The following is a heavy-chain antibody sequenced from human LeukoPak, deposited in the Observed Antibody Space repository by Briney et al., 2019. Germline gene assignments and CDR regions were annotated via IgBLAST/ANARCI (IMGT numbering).Heavy chain of an antibody. J-gene: IGHJ4*02. Sequence: GGSLRLSCAAPGFTFSSYSMNWVRQAPGKGLEWVSSISSSSSYIYYADSVKGRFTISRDNAKNSLYLQMNSLRAEDTAVYYCARPRSGASSFDYWGQGTLVTVSS. CDR2: ISSSSSYI. D-gene: IGHD1-26*01. CDR1: GFTFSSYS. V-gene: IGHV3-21*01. CDR3: ARPRSGASSFDY.